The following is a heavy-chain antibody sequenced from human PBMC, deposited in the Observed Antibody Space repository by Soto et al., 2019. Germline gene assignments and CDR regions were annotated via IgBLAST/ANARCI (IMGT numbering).Heavy chain of an antibody. V-gene: IGHV4-59*01. CDR1: GGSISSYY. CDR3: RAGRGYGYYYYGMDV. Sequence: SETLSLTCTVSGGSISSYYWSWIRQPPGKGLEWIGYIYYSGSTNYNPSLKSRVTISVDTSKNQFSLKLSSVTAADTAVYYCRAGRGYGYYYYGMDVWGQGTTVTVSS. D-gene: IGHD3-16*01. J-gene: IGHJ6*02. CDR2: IYYSGST.